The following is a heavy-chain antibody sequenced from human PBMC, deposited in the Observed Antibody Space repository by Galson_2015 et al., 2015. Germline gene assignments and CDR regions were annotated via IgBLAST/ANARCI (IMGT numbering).Heavy chain of an antibody. D-gene: IGHD3-16*01. Sequence: SLRLSCAASGFTFSTYAMSWVRQAPGKGLEWVSSVTGSADSTYYAASVESRFTISRDTSKNILYLQMNSLRVEDTAIYYCAKDARGVFRIDWYFDLWGRVTLVTVSS. CDR1: GFTFSTYA. V-gene: IGHV3-23*01. J-gene: IGHJ2*01. CDR3: AKDARGVFRIDWYFDL. CDR2: VTGSADST.